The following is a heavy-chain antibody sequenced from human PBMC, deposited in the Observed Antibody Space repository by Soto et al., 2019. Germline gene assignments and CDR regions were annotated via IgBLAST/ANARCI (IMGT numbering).Heavy chain of an antibody. V-gene: IGHV4-59*01. CDR3: ARGIYSSPSLFDY. Sequence: SETLSLTCTVSGGSISSYYWSWIRQPPGKGLEWIGYIYYSGSTNYNPSLKSRVTISVDTSKNQFSLKLSSVTAADTAVYYCARGIYSSPSLFDYWGQGTLVTVSS. CDR2: IYYSGST. CDR1: GGSISSYY. D-gene: IGHD6-6*01. J-gene: IGHJ4*02.